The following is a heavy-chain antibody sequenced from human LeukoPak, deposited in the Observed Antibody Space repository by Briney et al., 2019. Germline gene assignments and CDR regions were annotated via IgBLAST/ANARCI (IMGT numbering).Heavy chain of an antibody. CDR3: AKDRDSDWTSKYFKH. V-gene: IGHV3-23*01. CDR2: ISGSGGST. D-gene: IGHD6-19*01. CDR1: GFTFSNYA. Sequence: GGSLRLSCTASGFTFSNYAMSWVRQAPGKGLEWVSAISGSGGSTFNADSVKGRFTISRDDSKNTLYLQMNSLRADDTAVYYCAKDRDSDWTSKYFKHWGQGTLVTVSS. J-gene: IGHJ1*01.